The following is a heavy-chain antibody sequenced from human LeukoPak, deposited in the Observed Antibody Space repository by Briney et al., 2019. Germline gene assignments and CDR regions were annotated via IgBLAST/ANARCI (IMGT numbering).Heavy chain of an antibody. CDR3: AKDADGYSPYYFDY. CDR2: ISYDGSNK. CDR1: GFTFSSYG. D-gene: IGHD5-24*01. Sequence: GGSLRLSCAASGFTFSSYGMHWVRQAPGKGLEWVAVISYDGSNKYYADSVKGRFTMSRDNSKNTLYLQMNSLRAEDTAVYYCAKDADGYSPYYFDYWGQGTLVTVSS. V-gene: IGHV3-30*18. J-gene: IGHJ4*02.